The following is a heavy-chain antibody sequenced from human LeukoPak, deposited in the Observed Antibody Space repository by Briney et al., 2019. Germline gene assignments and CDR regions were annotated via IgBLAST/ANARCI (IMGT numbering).Heavy chain of an antibody. D-gene: IGHD3-22*01. Sequence: GGSLRLSCAASGFTFSSYAMSWVRQAPEKGLEWVSAISGSGGSTYYADSVKGRFTISRDNSKNTLYLQMNSLRAEDTAVYYCAKDHYYDSSGYWRRPFDYWGQGTLVTVSS. V-gene: IGHV3-23*01. CDR1: GFTFSSYA. CDR3: AKDHYYDSSGYWRRPFDY. CDR2: ISGSGGST. J-gene: IGHJ4*02.